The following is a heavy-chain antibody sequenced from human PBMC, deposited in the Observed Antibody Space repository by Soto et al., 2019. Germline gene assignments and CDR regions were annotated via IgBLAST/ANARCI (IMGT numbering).Heavy chain of an antibody. CDR2: ISAYNGNT. J-gene: IGHJ6*02. CDR1: GYTFTSYG. CDR3: ARVKYSPPYYYSSGMDV. D-gene: IGHD5-18*01. Sequence: QVQLVQSGAEVKKPGASVKVSCKASGYTFTSYGIIWVRQAPGQGLEWMGWISAYNGNTNYAQKLQGRVTMTTDTSTSTAYMELRSLRSDDTAVYYCARVKYSPPYYYSSGMDVWGQGTTVTVSS. V-gene: IGHV1-18*01.